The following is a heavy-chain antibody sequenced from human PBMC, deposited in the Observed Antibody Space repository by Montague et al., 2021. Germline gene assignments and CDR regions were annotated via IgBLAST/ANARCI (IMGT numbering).Heavy chain of an antibody. CDR2: IYYSGST. V-gene: IGHV4-59*01. CDR1: GGSMSTYS. D-gene: IGHD6-13*01. Sequence: SETLSLTCTVPGGSMSTYSWSWIRQPPGKGLEWIEDIYYSGSTNYNPSLKSRVTIAVDTSKNQFSLKLSSVTAPDTAVYYCASDSTRDWPSGSFDVWGKGTMVTVSS. J-gene: IGHJ3*01. CDR3: ASDSTRDWPSGSFDV.